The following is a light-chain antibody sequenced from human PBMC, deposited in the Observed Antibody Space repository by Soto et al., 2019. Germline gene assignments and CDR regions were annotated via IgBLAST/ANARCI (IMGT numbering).Light chain of an antibody. V-gene: IGKV3-15*01. CDR2: GAS. CDR3: QQYHDWPPWT. J-gene: IGKJ1*01. Sequence: IVMTQSPATLSVSPGERATLSCKASQSISSNVAWYQQKPGQAPRLLIYGASTRATDIPDRFSGSGSGTEFTLTISSLKSEDFAVYYCQQYHDWPPWTFGQGTKVDIK. CDR1: QSISSN.